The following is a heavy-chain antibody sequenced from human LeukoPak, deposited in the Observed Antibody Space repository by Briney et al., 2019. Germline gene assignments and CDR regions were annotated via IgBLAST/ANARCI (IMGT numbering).Heavy chain of an antibody. CDR3: ARDVYYYGSGSSYYFDY. CDR1: GGSISSYY. D-gene: IGHD3-10*01. V-gene: IGHV4-4*07. Sequence: SETLSLTCTVSGGSISSYYWSWIRQPAGKGLEWIGRIYTSGSTNYNPSLKSRVTMSVDTSKNQFSLKLSSVTAADTAVYYCARDVYYYGSGSSYYFDYWGQGTLVTVSS. J-gene: IGHJ4*02. CDR2: IYTSGST.